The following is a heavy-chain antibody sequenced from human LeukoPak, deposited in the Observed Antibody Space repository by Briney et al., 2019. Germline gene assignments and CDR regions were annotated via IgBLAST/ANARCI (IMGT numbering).Heavy chain of an antibody. CDR3: ARDKAGVYYYYYMDV. V-gene: IGHV3-7*01. Sequence: GGSLRLSCAASGFTFSSYWMSWVRQAPGKGLEWVANIKQDGSEKYYVDSVKGRFTISRDSAKNSLYLQMNSLRAEDTAVYYCARDKAGVYYYYYMDVWGKGTTVTVSS. CDR2: IKQDGSEK. J-gene: IGHJ6*03. D-gene: IGHD3-10*01. CDR1: GFTFSSYW.